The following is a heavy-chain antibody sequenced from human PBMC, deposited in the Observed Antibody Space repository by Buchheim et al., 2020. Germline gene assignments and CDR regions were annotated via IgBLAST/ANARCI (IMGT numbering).Heavy chain of an antibody. V-gene: IGHV3-30*04. CDR2: ISYDGSNK. CDR1: GFTFSSYA. CDR3: ARDGSKIFGVVIYYFDY. Sequence: QVQLVESGGGVVQPGRSLRLSCAASGFTFSSYAMHWVRQAPGKGLEWVAVISYDGSNKYYADSVKGRFTISRDNSKNTLYLQMNSLRAEDTAVYYCARDGSKIFGVVIYYFDYWGQGTL. D-gene: IGHD3-3*01. J-gene: IGHJ4*02.